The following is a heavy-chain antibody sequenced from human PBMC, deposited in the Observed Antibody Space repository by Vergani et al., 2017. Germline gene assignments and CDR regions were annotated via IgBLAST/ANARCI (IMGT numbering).Heavy chain of an antibody. CDR1: GFSFNTYW. Sequence: EVQLVESGGGSVQSGGSLRLSCVASGFSFNTYWMHWVRQVPGKGLMWVARIDEYGNRATYGDFETGRFTNSRDNAKNTVFLQMNNLRADDAGVYYCVRTEYCTGIACNTRFDSWGQGALVTVSS. CDR3: VRTEYCTGIACNTRFDS. V-gene: IGHV3-74*03. CDR2: IDEYGNRA. D-gene: IGHD2-8*02. J-gene: IGHJ5*01.